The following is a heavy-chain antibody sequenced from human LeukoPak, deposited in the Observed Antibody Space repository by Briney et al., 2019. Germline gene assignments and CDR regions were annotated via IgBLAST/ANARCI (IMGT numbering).Heavy chain of an antibody. J-gene: IGHJ4*02. CDR2: ISSGGGSI. D-gene: IGHD6-25*01. V-gene: IGHV3-48*03. CDR3: ATSSGYISD. CDR1: GFTFSSYE. Sequence: GGSLRLSCTASGFTFSSYEMNWVRQAPGKGLEWISYISSGGGSIYYADSVKGRFTISRDNAENSLYLQMNSLRAEDTAVYYCATSSGYISDWSQGTLVTVSS.